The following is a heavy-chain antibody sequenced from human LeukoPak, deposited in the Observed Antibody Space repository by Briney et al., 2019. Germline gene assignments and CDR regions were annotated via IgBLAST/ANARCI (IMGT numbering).Heavy chain of an antibody. V-gene: IGHV1-18*01. CDR1: GYTFTRYG. D-gene: IGHD3-10*01. J-gene: IGHJ4*02. CDR3: ARECTYGYYFDY. CDR2: ISAYNGNT. Sequence: GASVTVTCKASGYTFTRYGISWVRQAPGQGLEWMGWISAYNGNTNYAQKLQGRVTMTTDTSTNTAYMELRSLRSDDTAVYYCARECTYGYYFDYWGQGTLVTVYS.